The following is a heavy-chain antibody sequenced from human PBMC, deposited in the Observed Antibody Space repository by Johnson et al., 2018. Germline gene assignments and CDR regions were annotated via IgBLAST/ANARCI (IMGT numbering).Heavy chain of an antibody. D-gene: IGHD3-3*01. V-gene: IGHV3-9*01. CDR1: GFTFDDYA. Sequence: VQLVESGGGLVQPGRSLRLSCAASGFTFDDYAMHWVRQAPGKGLEWVSGISWTSGSIGYAASVEGRFTISRDNAKNSLYLQMNSLRPEDTALYYCAKAPVGWLGEGAEYFQHWGQGTLVTVSS. CDR3: AKAPVGWLGEGAEYFQH. J-gene: IGHJ1*01. CDR2: ISWTSGSI.